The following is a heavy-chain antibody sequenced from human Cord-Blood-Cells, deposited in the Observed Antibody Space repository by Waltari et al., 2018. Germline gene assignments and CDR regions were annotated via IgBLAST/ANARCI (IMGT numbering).Heavy chain of an antibody. J-gene: IGHJ5*02. D-gene: IGHD3-16*01. CDR1: GGSFSGYY. V-gene: IGHV4-34*01. Sequence: QVQLQQWGAGLLKPSETLSLTCAVYGGSFSGYYWSWIHQPPGKGLEWIGEINHSGSTNYSPALKSRVTISVDTSKYQFSLKLSSVTAADTAVYYCASGPPSSDYDPNWFDPWGQGTLVTVSS. CDR3: ASGPPSSDYDPNWFDP. CDR2: INHSGST.